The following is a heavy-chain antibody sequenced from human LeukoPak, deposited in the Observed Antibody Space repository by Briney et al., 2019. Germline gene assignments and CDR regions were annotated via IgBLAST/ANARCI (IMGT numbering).Heavy chain of an antibody. CDR1: GFTFSSYA. D-gene: IGHD1-26*01. Sequence: GGSLRLSCVASGFTFSSYAMAWVRQAPGKGPEWVSAISGSGVTTHNAGSVKGRFSISRDSSKNTLYLQMNSLRAEDTALYYCAKKVVVGATSPYSDFQDWGQGTLVTVSS. CDR3: AKKVVVGATSPYSDFQD. V-gene: IGHV3-23*01. J-gene: IGHJ1*01. CDR2: ISGSGVTT.